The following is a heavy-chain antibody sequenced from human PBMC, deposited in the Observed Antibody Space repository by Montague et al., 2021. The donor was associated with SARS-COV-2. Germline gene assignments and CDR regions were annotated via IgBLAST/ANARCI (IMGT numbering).Heavy chain of an antibody. CDR3: ASLTLGYCSSNSCYSDWFDP. D-gene: IGHD2-2*02. CDR2: INHSGST. CDR1: GGSFSGYY. Sequence: SETLSLTCAVYGGSFSGYYWSWIRKPPGKGLEWIGEINHSGSTNYNPSLKSRVTISVNTSKNQFSLKLSSVTAADTAVYYCASLTLGYCSSNSCYSDWFDPWGQGTLVNVSS. J-gene: IGHJ5*02. V-gene: IGHV4-34*01.